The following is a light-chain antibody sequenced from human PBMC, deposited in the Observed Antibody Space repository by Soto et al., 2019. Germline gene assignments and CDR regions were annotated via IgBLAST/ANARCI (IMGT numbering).Light chain of an antibody. CDR3: QQHGSSPFT. Sequence: EIVLTQSPGTLPLSPGEGATLSCRASQNVSSTYLTWYQQKLGQAPRLLIYGASSRATGIPDRFSGSGSGTDFTLTISRLEPEDFAVYYCQQHGSSPFTFGPGTKVDIK. V-gene: IGKV3-20*01. J-gene: IGKJ3*01. CDR1: QNVSSTY. CDR2: GAS.